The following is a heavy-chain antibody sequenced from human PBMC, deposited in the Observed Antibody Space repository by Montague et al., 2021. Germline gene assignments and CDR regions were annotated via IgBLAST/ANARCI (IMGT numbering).Heavy chain of an antibody. CDR2: SHYMSEWYN. CDR1: GDSVGIEEAT. D-gene: IGHD5-24*01. CDR3: ARGWQKRFDP. Sequence: CAISGDSVGIEEATRKWDGHSSARDPHCVRGSHYMSEWYNEYAISVRSRITVNPDTSKNQFSLLLNSVTPEDTAVYYCARGWQKRFDPWGQGTLVTVSS. J-gene: IGHJ5*02. V-gene: IGHV6-1*01.